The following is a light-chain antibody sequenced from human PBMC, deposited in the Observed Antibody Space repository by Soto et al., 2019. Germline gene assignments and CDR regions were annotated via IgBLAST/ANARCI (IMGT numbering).Light chain of an antibody. CDR1: QSFRGL. CDR2: DAY. V-gene: IGKV3-11*01. CDR3: QQRITWPIT. J-gene: IGKJ5*01. Sequence: EVVLTQSPVTLSLSPGERATLSCRASQSFRGLLAWYQQKPGQAPRLLIYDAYNRATGIPPRFSGSGSGTDFTLTISSLEPEDFAVYYCQQRITWPITFGQGTRL.